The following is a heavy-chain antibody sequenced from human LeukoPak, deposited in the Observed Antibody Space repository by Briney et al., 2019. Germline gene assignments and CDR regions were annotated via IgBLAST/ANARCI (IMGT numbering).Heavy chain of an antibody. D-gene: IGHD1-26*01. J-gene: IGHJ5*02. CDR1: GGSIRSYY. V-gene: IGHV4-59*05. Sequence: SETLSLTCTVSGGSIRSYYWSWIRQPPGKGLEWIGSIYYSGSTYYNPSLKSRVTISVDTSKNQFSLKLSSVTAADTAVYYCARHDGSYWFDPWGQGTLVTVSS. CDR2: IYYSGST. CDR3: ARHDGSYWFDP.